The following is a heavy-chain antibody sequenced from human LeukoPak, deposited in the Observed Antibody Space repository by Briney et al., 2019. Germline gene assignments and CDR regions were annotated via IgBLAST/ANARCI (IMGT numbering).Heavy chain of an antibody. D-gene: IGHD3-9*01. CDR2: ISAYNGNT. Sequence: ASVKVSCKASGYTFTSYGISWVRQAAGQGLEWMGWISAYNGNTNYAQKLQGRVTMTTDTSTSTAYMELRSLRSDDTAVYYCARGGDGDILTGLVFDYWGQGTLVTLSS. CDR1: GYTFTSYG. V-gene: IGHV1-18*01. CDR3: ARGGDGDILTGLVFDY. J-gene: IGHJ4*02.